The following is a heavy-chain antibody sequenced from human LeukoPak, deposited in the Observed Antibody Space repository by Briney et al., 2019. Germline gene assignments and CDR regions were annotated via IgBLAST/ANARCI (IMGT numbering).Heavy chain of an antibody. J-gene: IGHJ5*02. CDR2: IRSKANSYAT. V-gene: IGHV3-73*01. CDR3: TRGGHDYSNEWVENWFDP. D-gene: IGHD4-11*01. Sequence: GGSLRLSCAASGFTFSGSAMRWVRQASGKGLEWVGRIRSKANSYATAYAASVKGRFTISRDDSKNTAYLQMNSLKTEDTAVYYCTRGGHDYSNEWVENWFDPWGQGTLVTVSS. CDR1: GFTFSGSA.